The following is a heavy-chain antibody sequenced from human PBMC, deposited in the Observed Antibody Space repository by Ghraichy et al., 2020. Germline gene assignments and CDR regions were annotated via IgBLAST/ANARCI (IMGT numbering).Heavy chain of an antibody. J-gene: IGHJ6*02. CDR2: IYTDDTT. Sequence: GGSLRLSCAASGFTVSSSWMNWVRQAPGKGLEWVSVIYTDDTTYYADSVKGRFTISRDDSKNTLFLQMNSLRAEDTAVYYCARDPVVTTDYGMDVWGQGTTVTVSS. V-gene: IGHV3-53*01. D-gene: IGHD2-21*02. CDR3: ARDPVVTTDYGMDV. CDR1: GFTVSSSW.